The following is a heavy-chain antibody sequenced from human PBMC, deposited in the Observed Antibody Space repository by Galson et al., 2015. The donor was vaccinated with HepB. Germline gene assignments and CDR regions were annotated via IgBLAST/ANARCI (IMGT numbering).Heavy chain of an antibody. V-gene: IGHV3-23*02. CDR1: GFGFDTHA. CDR3: AKGYGLCDS. J-gene: IGHJ5*01. Sequence: SLRLSCAASGFGFDTHAMSWVRQAPGKGLEWISGISGNGDSTFYGDSVKGRFTVSRDNSKNILFLQMNSLRAEDTGLYFCAKGYGLCDSWGHGILVTVSS. CDR2: ISGNGDST. D-gene: IGHD5-18*01.